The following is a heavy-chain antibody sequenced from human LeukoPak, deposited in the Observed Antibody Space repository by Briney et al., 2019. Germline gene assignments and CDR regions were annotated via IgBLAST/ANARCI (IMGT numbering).Heavy chain of an antibody. J-gene: IGHJ4*02. CDR2: ISGSGGST. CDR1: GFTFSSYA. V-gene: IGHV3-23*01. D-gene: IGHD5-12*01. Sequence: PGGSLRLSCAASGFTFSSYAMSWVCQAPGKGLEWVSAISGSGGSTYYADSVKGRFTISRDNSKNTLYLQMNSLRAEDTAVYYCAKAPLSRVQKWLRAYYFDYWGQGTLVTVSS. CDR3: AKAPLSRVQKWLRAYYFDY.